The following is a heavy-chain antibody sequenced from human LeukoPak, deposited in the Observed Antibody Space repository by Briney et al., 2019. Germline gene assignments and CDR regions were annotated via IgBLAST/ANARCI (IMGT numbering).Heavy chain of an antibody. CDR2: LYYSGST. Sequence: SETLSLTCTASGGSISSHYWGWIRQPPGKGLEGIGYLYYSGSTNYNPSLKSRVTISVDTSKTLFSLKLSSVTAADTAVYYCAREDYYYYYMDVWGKGTTVTVSS. CDR1: GGSISSHY. J-gene: IGHJ6*03. CDR3: AREDYYYYYMDV. V-gene: IGHV4-59*11.